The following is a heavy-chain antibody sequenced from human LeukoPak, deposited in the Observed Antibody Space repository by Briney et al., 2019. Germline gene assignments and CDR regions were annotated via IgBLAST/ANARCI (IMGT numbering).Heavy chain of an antibody. CDR2: VHLSGAS. Sequence: SSETLSPTCAVSGGSILTTNWWSWVRQPPGKGLEWIGEVHLSGASNYNPSLKSRVNMSIDKSMNQLSLELTSVTAADTAIYYCTRESGAFSPFGFWGQGTLVTVSS. CDR1: GGSILTTNW. V-gene: IGHV4-4*02. D-gene: IGHD1-26*01. J-gene: IGHJ4*02. CDR3: TRESGAFSPFGF.